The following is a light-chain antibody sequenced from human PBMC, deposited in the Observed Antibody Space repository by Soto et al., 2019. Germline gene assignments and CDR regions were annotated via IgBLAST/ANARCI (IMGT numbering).Light chain of an antibody. CDR1: QSVSSSS. J-gene: IGKJ5*01. V-gene: IGKV3-20*01. CDR3: QQYNNWPPIT. CDR2: DAS. Sequence: VLTQSAGTLSLSPGERATLSCRASQSVSSSSLAWYQQKRGQAPRLLIHDASSRATGIPDRFSGSGSGTDFTLTISSLQPEDFAIYYCQQYNNWPPITFGQGTRLEIK.